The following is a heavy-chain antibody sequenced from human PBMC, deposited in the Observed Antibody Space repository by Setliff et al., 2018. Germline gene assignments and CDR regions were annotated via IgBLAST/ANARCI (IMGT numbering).Heavy chain of an antibody. Sequence: GSLRLSCIASGFTFSSYSMNWVRQSPGKGLEWIGEIYHDGNTKFYPSVHYNPSLKSRVTISIDKSKNHFSVNLTSVTAADTAVYYCARGGGRYHAASWGQGILVTVSS. J-gene: IGHJ5*02. CDR1: GFTFSSYS. V-gene: IGHV4-4*02. CDR2: IYHDGNT. CDR3: ARGGGRYHAAS. D-gene: IGHD1-26*01.